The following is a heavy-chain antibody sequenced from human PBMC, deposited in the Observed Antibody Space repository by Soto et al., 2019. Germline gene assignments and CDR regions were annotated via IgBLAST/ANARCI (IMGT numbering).Heavy chain of an antibody. V-gene: IGHV1-8*01. CDR3: ARHIVLVPAAMLYSYYGMDV. Sequence: ASVKVSCKASGYTFTSYDINWVRQATGQGLEWMGWMNPNSGNTGYAQKFQGRVTMTRNTSISTAYMELSSLRSEDTAVYYCARHIVLVPAAMLYSYYGMDVWGQGTTVTVSS. CDR1: GYTFTSYD. CDR2: MNPNSGNT. J-gene: IGHJ6*02. D-gene: IGHD2-2*01.